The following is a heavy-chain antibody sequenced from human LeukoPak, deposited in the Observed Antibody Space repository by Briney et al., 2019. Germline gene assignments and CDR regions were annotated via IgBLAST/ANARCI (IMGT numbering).Heavy chain of an antibody. D-gene: IGHD2-2*01. J-gene: IGHJ4*02. Sequence: SETLSLTCAVYGGSFRGYYWSWIRQPPGKGLEWIGEINHSGSTNYNPSLKSRVTISVDTSKNQFSLKLSSVTAADTAVYYCARGRYCSSTSCYVVDYWGQGTLVTVSS. V-gene: IGHV4-34*01. CDR3: ARGRYCSSTSCYVVDY. CDR1: GGSFRGYY. CDR2: INHSGST.